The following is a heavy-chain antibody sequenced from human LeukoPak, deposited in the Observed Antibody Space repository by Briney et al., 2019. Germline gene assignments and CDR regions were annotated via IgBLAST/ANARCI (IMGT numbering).Heavy chain of an antibody. CDR1: GFTFSSYE. CDR3: ARDGSGYDYPHYDY. V-gene: IGHV3-48*03. Sequence: PGGSLRLSCAASGFTFSSYEMNWVRQAPGKGLEWVSYISSSGSTIYYADSVKGRFTISRDNAKNSLYLQMSSLRAEDTALYYCARDGSGYDYPHYDYWGQGTLVTVSS. J-gene: IGHJ4*02. CDR2: ISSSGSTI. D-gene: IGHD5-12*01.